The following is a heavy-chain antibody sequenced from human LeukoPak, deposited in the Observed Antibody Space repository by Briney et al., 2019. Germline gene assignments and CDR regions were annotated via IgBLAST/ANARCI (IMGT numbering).Heavy chain of an antibody. D-gene: IGHD2-2*01. Sequence: SETLSLTCTVSGGSISSHYWSWIRQPPGKGLEWIGYIYYSGSTNYNPSLTSRVTISVETSKNQFSLKLSSVTAADTAVYYCAREIVVVPAATYTWFDPWGQGTLVTVSS. CDR1: GGSISSHY. CDR3: AREIVVVPAATYTWFDP. J-gene: IGHJ5*02. CDR2: IYYSGST. V-gene: IGHV4-59*11.